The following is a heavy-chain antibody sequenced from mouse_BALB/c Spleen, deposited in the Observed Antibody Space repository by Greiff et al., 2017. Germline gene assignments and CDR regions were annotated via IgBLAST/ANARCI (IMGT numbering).Heavy chain of an antibody. CDR2: IRNKANGYTT. Sequence: EVKLMESGGGLVQPGGSLRLSCATSGFTFTDYYMSWVRQPPGKALEWLGFIRNKANGYTTEYSASVKGRFTISRDNSQSILYLQMNTLRAEDSATYYCARDGFMDDWGQGTSVTVSS. CDR3: ARDGFMDD. J-gene: IGHJ4*01. V-gene: IGHV7-3*02. CDR1: GFTFTDYY.